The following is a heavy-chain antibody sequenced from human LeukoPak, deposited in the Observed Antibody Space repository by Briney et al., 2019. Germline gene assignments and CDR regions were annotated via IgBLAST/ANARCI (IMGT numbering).Heavy chain of an antibody. V-gene: IGHV4-34*01. D-gene: IGHD2-21*01. Sequence: SETLSLTCAVSGVSVSDYYXXXXXXPXXXXXXXXXXXSXXGYTTYNPSLXXXXIXXEXTSENQLSLNVTSVTAADTALYYCARIRCGRXQARCYNRWAQGSLVTVSS. CDR2: XSXXGYT. J-gene: IGHJ5*02. CDR3: ARIRCGRXQARCYNR. CDR1: GVSVSDYY.